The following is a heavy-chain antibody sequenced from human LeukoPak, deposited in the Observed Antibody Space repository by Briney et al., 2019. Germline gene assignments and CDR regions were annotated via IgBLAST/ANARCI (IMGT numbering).Heavy chain of an antibody. Sequence: ASVKVSCKASGYTFIDYYIHWVRQAPGQGLEFLGWISPDSGGTNYPQKFQGRVTMTWDTSISTAYMELSRLRSDDTAVYYCARDHIDSGYDLDYWGQGTLVTVSS. CDR1: GYTFIDYY. CDR2: ISPDSGGT. CDR3: ARDHIDSGYDLDY. V-gene: IGHV1-2*02. D-gene: IGHD5-12*01. J-gene: IGHJ4*02.